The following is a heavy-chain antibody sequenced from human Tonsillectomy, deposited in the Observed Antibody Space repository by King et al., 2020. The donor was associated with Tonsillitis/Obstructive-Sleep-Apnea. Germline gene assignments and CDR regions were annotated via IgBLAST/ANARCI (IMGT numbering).Heavy chain of an antibody. CDR1: GYTFTRWY. V-gene: IGHV1-46*01. Sequence: VQLVESGAEVKTPGASVKVSCKASGYTFTRWYIHWVRQARGQWLEWMGIINPIECITTYAQKFQGRVTMTTYTSASTVYLQLSSLRSEDTAVYYCARDDVVGRYIDSWGQGTLVTVSS. CDR3: ARDDVVGRYIDS. D-gene: IGHD1-14*01. CDR2: INPIECIT. J-gene: IGHJ4*02.